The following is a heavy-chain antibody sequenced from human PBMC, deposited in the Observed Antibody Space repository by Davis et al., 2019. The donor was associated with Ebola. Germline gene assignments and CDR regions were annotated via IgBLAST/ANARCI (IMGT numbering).Heavy chain of an antibody. Sequence: ASVKVSCKASGYTFTIYYMHWVRQAPGQGLEWMGIINPSGGSTSYAQKFQGRVTMTRDTSTSTVYMELSSLRSEDTAVYYCARTGVTTVVIGDWYFDLWGRGTLVTVSS. CDR2: INPSGGST. V-gene: IGHV1-46*01. CDR3: ARTGVTTVVIGDWYFDL. J-gene: IGHJ2*01. D-gene: IGHD4-23*01. CDR1: GYTFTIYY.